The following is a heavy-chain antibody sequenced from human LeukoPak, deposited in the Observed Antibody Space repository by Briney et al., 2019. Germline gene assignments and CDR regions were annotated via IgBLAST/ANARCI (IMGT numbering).Heavy chain of an antibody. J-gene: IGHJ4*02. V-gene: IGHV4-39*01. CDR2: IYYSGST. D-gene: IGHD3-3*01. Sequence: PSETLSLTCTVSGGSISSSSYYWGWIRQPPGKGLEWIGSIYYSGSTYYNPSLKSRVTISVDTSKNQFSLKLSSVTAADTAVYYCASNVLRFLEWPPPTGYWGQGTLVTVSS. CDR3: ASNVLRFLEWPPPTGY. CDR1: GGSISSSSYY.